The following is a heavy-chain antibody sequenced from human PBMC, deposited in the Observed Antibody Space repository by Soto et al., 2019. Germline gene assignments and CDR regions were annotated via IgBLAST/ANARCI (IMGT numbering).Heavy chain of an antibody. CDR2: IYYSGST. Sequence: SETLSLTCTVSGGSIISYYWSWIRQPPGKGLGWIGYIYYSGSTNYNPSLKSRVTISVDTSKNQFSLKLSSVTAADTAVYYCARHPPYGDYVAGFDYWGQGTLVTVSS. CDR1: GGSIISYY. J-gene: IGHJ4*02. V-gene: IGHV4-59*01. D-gene: IGHD4-17*01. CDR3: ARHPPYGDYVAGFDY.